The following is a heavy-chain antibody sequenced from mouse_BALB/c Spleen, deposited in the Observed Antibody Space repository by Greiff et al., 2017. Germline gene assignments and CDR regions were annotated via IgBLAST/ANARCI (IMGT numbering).Heavy chain of an antibody. J-gene: IGHJ3*01. CDR3: ASFPIYYDYPWFAY. Sequence: VQLVESGPGLVAPSQSLSITCTVSGFSLTGYGVNWVRQPPGKGLEWLGMIWGDGSTDYNSALKSRLSISKDNSKSHVFLKMNSLQTDDTARYYCASFPIYYDYPWFAYWGQGTLVTVSA. D-gene: IGHD2-4*01. V-gene: IGHV2-6-7*01. CDR2: IWGDGST. CDR1: GFSLTGYG.